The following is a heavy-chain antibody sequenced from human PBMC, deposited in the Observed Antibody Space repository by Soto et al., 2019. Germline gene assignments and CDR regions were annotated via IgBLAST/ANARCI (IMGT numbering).Heavy chain of an antibody. CDR2: IKQDGSEK. V-gene: IGHV3-7*01. J-gene: IGHJ4*02. D-gene: IGHD6-19*01. CDR3: ARGGSVAAFY. CDR1: GFTLSSYY. Sequence: GGSLRLSCAASGFTLSSYYMSWVRQAPGKGLEWVANIKQDGSEKNYVDSVKGRFTISRDNAKNSLYLQMNSLRAEDTAVYYCARGGSVAAFYWGQGTLVTVSS.